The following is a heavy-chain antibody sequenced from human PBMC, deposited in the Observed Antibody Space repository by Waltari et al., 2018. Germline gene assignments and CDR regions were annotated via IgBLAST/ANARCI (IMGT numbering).Heavy chain of an antibody. V-gene: IGHV1-8*03. CDR1: GYTSTSYD. Sequence: QVQLLQSGAEVKKPGASVTVSCKASGYTSTSYDITWVRQATGQGLEWMGWMNPNSGNTGYAQKFQGRVTITRNTSISTAYMELSSLRSEDTAVYYCARVVAGDFDYCGQGTLVTVSS. CDR3: ARVVAGDFDY. D-gene: IGHD6-19*01. CDR2: MNPNSGNT. J-gene: IGHJ4*02.